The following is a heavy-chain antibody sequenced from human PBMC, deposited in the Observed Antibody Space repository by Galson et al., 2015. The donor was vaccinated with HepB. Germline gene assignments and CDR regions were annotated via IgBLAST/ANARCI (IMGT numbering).Heavy chain of an antibody. CDR2: MKQDGGEK. CDR3: YDGHYSGR. Sequence: LRLSCAASGFTFHNYWMNWVRHTPGKGLEWVAGMKQDGGEKHYLDAVRGRFTISGDAATNSLLLQMNSLRAEDTAVYHCYDGHYSGRWGRGTQVTVSS. J-gene: IGHJ4*02. D-gene: IGHD4-17*01. V-gene: IGHV3-7*01. CDR1: GFTFHNYW.